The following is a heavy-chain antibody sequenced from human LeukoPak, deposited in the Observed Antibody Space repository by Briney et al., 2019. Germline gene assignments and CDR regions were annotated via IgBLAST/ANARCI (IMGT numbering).Heavy chain of an antibody. D-gene: IGHD1-26*01. V-gene: IGHV4-39*01. CDR2: IYYSGST. CDR1: GGSISSSSYY. J-gene: IGHJ3*02. CDR3: ARGGSYYNEAFDI. Sequence: PSETLSLTCTVSGGSISSSSYYWGWIRQSPGKGLEWIGSIYYSGSTYYNPSLKSRVTISVDTSKNQFSLKLSSVTAADTAVYYCARGGSYYNEAFDIWGQGTMVTVSS.